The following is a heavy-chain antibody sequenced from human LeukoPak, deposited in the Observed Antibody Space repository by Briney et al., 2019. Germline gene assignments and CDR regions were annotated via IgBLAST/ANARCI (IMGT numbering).Heavy chain of an antibody. V-gene: IGHV3-48*03. J-gene: IGHJ4*02. Sequence: GGSLRLSCAASGFTFSSYEMNWVRQAPGKGLEWGSYISSSGSTIYYADSVKGRFTISRDNAKNSLYLQMNSLRAEDTAVYYCARDHYDILTGYFTSTYFDYWGQGTLVTVSS. CDR1: GFTFSSYE. CDR2: ISSSGSTI. CDR3: ARDHYDILTGYFTSTYFDY. D-gene: IGHD3-9*01.